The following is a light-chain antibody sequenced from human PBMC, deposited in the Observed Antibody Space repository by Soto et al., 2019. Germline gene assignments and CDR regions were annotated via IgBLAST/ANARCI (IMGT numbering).Light chain of an antibody. CDR2: GVT. Sequence: QSVLTQPASVSGSPGQSITISCTGSGSDIGAYNYVSWYQQHPGKAPKLLIHGVTRRPSGVSSRFSASKSAYTASLTISGLQAEDEATYFCSSFTTSYFYVFGPGTKLTVL. V-gene: IGLV2-14*01. CDR1: GSDIGAYNY. J-gene: IGLJ1*01. CDR3: SSFTTSYFYV.